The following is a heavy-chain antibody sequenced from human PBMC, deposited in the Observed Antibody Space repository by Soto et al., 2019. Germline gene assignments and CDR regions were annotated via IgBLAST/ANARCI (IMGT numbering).Heavy chain of an antibody. CDR1: GFTFSSYA. CDR2: ISGSGGST. D-gene: IGHD3-3*01. V-gene: IGHV3-23*01. CDR3: AKDGITIFGVVIKGPRMDV. Sequence: GGSLRLSCAASGFTFSSYAMSWVRQAPGKGLEWVSAISGSGGSTYYADSVKGRFTISRDNSKNTLYLQMNSLRAEDTAVYYCAKDGITIFGVVIKGPRMDVWGQGTTVTVSS. J-gene: IGHJ6*02.